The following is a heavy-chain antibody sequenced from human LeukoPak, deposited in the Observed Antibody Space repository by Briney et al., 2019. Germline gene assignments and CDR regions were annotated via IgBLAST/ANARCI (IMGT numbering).Heavy chain of an antibody. V-gene: IGHV1-24*01. D-gene: IGHD2-15*01. CDR1: GYTLTELS. J-gene: IGHJ4*02. CDR2: FDPEDGET. Sequence: ASVKVSCKVSGYTLTELSMHWVRQAPGKGLEWMGGFDPEDGETIYAQKFQGRVTRTEDTSTDTAYMELSSLRSEDTAVYYCATGVVAATRFDYWGQGTLVTVSS. CDR3: ATGVVAATRFDY.